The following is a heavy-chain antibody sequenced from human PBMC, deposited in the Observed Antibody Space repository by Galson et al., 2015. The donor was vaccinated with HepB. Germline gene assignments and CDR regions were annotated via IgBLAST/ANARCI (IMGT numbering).Heavy chain of an antibody. CDR2: IYSGGNT. V-gene: IGHV3-53*01. CDR1: GFTVSSNY. CDR3: ARGYRRSWYSGLGF. J-gene: IGHJ4*02. D-gene: IGHD6-13*01. Sequence: SLRLSCAASGFTVSSNYMSWVRQAPGRGLECVSVIYSGGNTYYADSVRGRFIISRDNSKNTLYLQMNSLRVEDTAVYYCARGYRRSWYSGLGFWGQGTLVTVSS.